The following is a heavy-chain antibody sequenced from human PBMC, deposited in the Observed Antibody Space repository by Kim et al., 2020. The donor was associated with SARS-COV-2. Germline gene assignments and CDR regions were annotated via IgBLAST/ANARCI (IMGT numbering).Heavy chain of an antibody. V-gene: IGHV3-49*02. J-gene: IGHJ2*01. Sequence: YAASVKGRFTISRDESKSIAYLQMTSLKTEDTAVYYCTTTGYSSSWYFDLWGRGTLVTVSS. D-gene: IGHD6-13*01. CDR3: TTTGYSSSWYFDL.